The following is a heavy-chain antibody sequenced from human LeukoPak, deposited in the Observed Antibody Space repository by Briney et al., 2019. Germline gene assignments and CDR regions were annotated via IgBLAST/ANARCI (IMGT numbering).Heavy chain of an antibody. CDR1: GGSLYGYY. CDR2: GGNSGGT. J-gene: IGHJ3*02. D-gene: IGHD5-12*01. Sequence: SETLPLTCAVYGGSLYGYYWSWIRQPPGKGLEWIGEGGNSGGTKFNPSLKSRVTISADTSKNQFSLKLSSVTAADTAVYYCASVSGYDNAFDIWGQGTMVTVSS. CDR3: ASVSGYDNAFDI. V-gene: IGHV4-34*01.